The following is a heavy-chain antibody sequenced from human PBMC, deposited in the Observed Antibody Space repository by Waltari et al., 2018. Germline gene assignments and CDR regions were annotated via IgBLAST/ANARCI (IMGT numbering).Heavy chain of an antibody. CDR1: GFLFSDHW. CDR3: ARVPNYANGWPLDY. D-gene: IGHD6-19*01. V-gene: IGHV3-7*03. J-gene: IGHJ4*02. Sequence: VQLVESGGGLVQPGGSLRLSCAASGFLFSDHWMSWVRQAPGKGLEWVANMRQDGGEISYVDSVRGRFTISRDNAKNSLYLQMNSLRAEDTAIYYCARVPNYANGWPLDYWGRGTLIIVSS. CDR2: MRQDGGEI.